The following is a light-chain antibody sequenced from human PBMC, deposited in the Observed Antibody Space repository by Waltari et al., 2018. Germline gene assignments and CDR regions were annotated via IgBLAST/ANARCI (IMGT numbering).Light chain of an antibody. CDR3: QQYLSTPPT. Sequence: DIVMTQPPDSRAVSLGERATINCKSSQSVLYSSNNKNYLAWYQQKPGQPPKLLIYWASTRESGVPDRFSGSGSGTDFTLTISSLQAEDVAVYYCQQYLSTPPTFGQGTKVEIK. V-gene: IGKV4-1*01. J-gene: IGKJ1*01. CDR2: WAS. CDR1: QSVLYSSNNKNY.